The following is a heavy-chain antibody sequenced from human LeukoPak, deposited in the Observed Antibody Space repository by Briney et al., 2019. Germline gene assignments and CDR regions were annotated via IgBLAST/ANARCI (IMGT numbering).Heavy chain of an antibody. D-gene: IGHD3-9*01. CDR3: ARRLRYFDWLHKGWFDP. Sequence: SETLSLTCTVSGGSVSSGSYYWSWIRQPPGKGLEWIGYSYYSGSTNYNPSLKSRVTISVDTSKNQFSLKLSSVTAADTAVYYCARRLRYFDWLHKGWFDPWGQGTLVTVSS. V-gene: IGHV4-61*01. CDR2: SYYSGST. J-gene: IGHJ5*02. CDR1: GGSVSSGSYY.